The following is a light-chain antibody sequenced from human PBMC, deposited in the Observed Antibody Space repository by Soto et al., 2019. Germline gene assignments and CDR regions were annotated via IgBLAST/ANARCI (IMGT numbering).Light chain of an antibody. CDR1: SSNIGSNT. CDR3: AAWDDSLNGHYV. CDR2: SNN. V-gene: IGLV1-44*01. Sequence: QSVLTQRLSASGTPGQRVTISCSGSSSNIGSNTVNWYQQLPGTAPKLLIYSNNQRPSGVPDRFSGSKSGTSASLAISGLQSEDEADYYCAAWDDSLNGHYVFGTGTKVTVL. J-gene: IGLJ1*01.